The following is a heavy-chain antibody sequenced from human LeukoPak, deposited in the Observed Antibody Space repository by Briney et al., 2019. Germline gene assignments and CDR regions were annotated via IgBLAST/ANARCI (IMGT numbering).Heavy chain of an antibody. V-gene: IGHV1-24*01. CDR3: ATVRIGWFDP. J-gene: IGHJ5*02. CDR2: FDPEDGET. Sequence: RRASVKVSCKVSGYTLTELSMHWVRQAPGKGLEWMGGFDPEDGETIYAQKFQGRVTMTEDTSTDTAYMELGSLRSEDTAVYYCATVRIGWFDPWGQGTLVTVPS. D-gene: IGHD2-15*01. CDR1: GYTLTELS.